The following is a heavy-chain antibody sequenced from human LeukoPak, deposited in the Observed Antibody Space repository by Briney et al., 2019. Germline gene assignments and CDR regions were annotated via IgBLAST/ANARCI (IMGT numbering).Heavy chain of an antibody. CDR1: GGSISSSSYY. CDR3: ARLGPRGSGYYYDYFDY. J-gene: IGHJ4*02. D-gene: IGHD3-22*01. Sequence: ASETLSLTCTVSGGSISSSSYYWGWIRQPPGKGLEWIGSIYYSGSTYYNPSLKSRVTTSVDTSKNQFSLKLSSVTAADTAVYYCARLGPRGSGYYYDYFDYWGQGTLVTVSS. V-gene: IGHV4-39*01. CDR2: IYYSGST.